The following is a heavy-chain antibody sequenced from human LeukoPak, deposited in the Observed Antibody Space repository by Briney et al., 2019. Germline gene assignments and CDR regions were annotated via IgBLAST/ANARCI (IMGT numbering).Heavy chain of an antibody. D-gene: IGHD3-10*01. CDR2: IYSGGST. CDR3: ASGSGSYRTPYYYMDV. Sequence: GGSLRLSCVASGFTVSSNYMSWVRQAPGKGLEWVSVIYSGGSTYYADSVKGRFTISRDNSENTLYLQMNSLRAEDTAVYYCASGSGSYRTPYYYMDVWGTGTTVTVSS. J-gene: IGHJ6*03. V-gene: IGHV3-53*01. CDR1: GFTVSSNY.